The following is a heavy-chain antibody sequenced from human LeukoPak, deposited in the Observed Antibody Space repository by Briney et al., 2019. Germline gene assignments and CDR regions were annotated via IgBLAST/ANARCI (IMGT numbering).Heavy chain of an antibody. CDR3: AKSLRFGEYTNLPFDY. D-gene: IGHD3-10*01. V-gene: IGHV3-23*01. Sequence: GGTLRLSCAASGFTFSSYAMHWVRQAPGKGLEWVSSISISGENTYYADSVKGRFTISRDNSRNTLYLQMNSLRAEDTAVYFCAKSLRFGEYTNLPFDYWGQGTLVTVSS. J-gene: IGHJ4*02. CDR1: GFTFSSYA. CDR2: ISISGENT.